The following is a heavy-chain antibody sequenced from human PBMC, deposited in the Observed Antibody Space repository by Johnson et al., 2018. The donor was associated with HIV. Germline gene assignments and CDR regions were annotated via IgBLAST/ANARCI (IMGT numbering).Heavy chain of an antibody. CDR3: AKELADSSGYYADAFDI. J-gene: IGHJ3*02. V-gene: IGHV3-30*04. D-gene: IGHD3-22*01. CDR2: ITHDGSKK. Sequence: QVQLVESGGGVVQPGRSLRLSCVASGFTFSRYAVHWFRQAPGKGMEWVAIITHDGSKKYYADSVKGRFSISRDNSKNTLYLQMNSLRAVDTAVYYCAKELADSSGYYADAFDIWGQGTMVTVSS. CDR1: GFTFSRYA.